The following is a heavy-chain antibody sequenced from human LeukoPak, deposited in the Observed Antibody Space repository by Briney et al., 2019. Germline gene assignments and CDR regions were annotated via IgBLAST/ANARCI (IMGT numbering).Heavy chain of an antibody. CDR1: GGTFSSYA. J-gene: IGHJ4*02. V-gene: IGHV1-69*13. CDR3: ASSTAMVTYFDY. CDR2: IIPIFGTA. D-gene: IGHD5-18*01. Sequence: EASVKVSCKASGGTFSSYAISWVRQAPGQGLEWMGGIIPIFGTANYAQKFQGRVTITADESTSTAYMELSSLRSEDTAVYYCASSTAMVTYFDYWGQGTLVTVSS.